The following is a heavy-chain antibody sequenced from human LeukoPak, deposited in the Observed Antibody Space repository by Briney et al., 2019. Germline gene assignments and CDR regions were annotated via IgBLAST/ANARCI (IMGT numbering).Heavy chain of an antibody. CDR3: ARVWERYYYYGMDV. CDR2: INPNSGGT. V-gene: IGHV1-2*02. Sequence: ASVKVSCKASGYTFTGYYMHWGRQAPGQGLEWMGWINPNSGGTNYAQKFQGRVTMTRDTSISTAYMELSRLRSDDTAVYYCARVWERYYYYGMDVWGQGTTVTVSS. CDR1: GYTFTGYY. D-gene: IGHD1-26*01. J-gene: IGHJ6*02.